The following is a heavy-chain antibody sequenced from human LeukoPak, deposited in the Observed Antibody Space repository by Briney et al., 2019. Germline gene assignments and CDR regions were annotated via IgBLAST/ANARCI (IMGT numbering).Heavy chain of an antibody. D-gene: IGHD6-6*01. J-gene: IGHJ4*02. Sequence: GGSLSLSCAASGFTFSDYGIHWVRQAPGQGLEWVALIWYDGSKKYYADSVKGRFTISRDNTKNTLYLQLNSLRADDTAVYYCARAHNSSSTFDLWGQGTLVTVSS. V-gene: IGHV3-33*01. CDR3: ARAHNSSSTFDL. CDR1: GFTFSDYG. CDR2: IWYDGSKK.